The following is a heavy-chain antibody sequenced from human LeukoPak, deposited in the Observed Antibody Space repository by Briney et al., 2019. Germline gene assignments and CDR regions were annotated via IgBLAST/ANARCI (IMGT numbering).Heavy chain of an antibody. Sequence: PSEALSLTCTVSGGSISSSSYYWGWIRQPPGKGLEWIGSIYYSGSTYYNPSLKSRVTISVDTSKNQFSLKLSSVTAADTAVYYCARQRGLLLQYYFDYWGQGTLVTVSS. CDR2: IYYSGST. CDR3: ARQRGLLLQYYFDY. CDR1: GGSISSSSYY. V-gene: IGHV4-39*01. J-gene: IGHJ4*02. D-gene: IGHD3-22*01.